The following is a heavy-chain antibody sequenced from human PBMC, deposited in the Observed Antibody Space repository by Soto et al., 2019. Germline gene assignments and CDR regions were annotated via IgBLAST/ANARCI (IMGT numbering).Heavy chain of an antibody. CDR1: GFTFSSFS. V-gene: IGHV3-48*02. J-gene: IGHJ5*02. CDR3: GREVNWKDGGA. CDR2: ISRDGSST. Sequence: EAQLVESGGGLVQPGGSLRLSCAASGFTFSSFSMNWVRQSPGKGLEWISDISRDGSSTYYAGSVRGRFTISRDNAKKSLYRQRNSLREDDTAVYYCGREVNWKDGGAWGQGTLVTVSS. D-gene: IGHD1-1*01.